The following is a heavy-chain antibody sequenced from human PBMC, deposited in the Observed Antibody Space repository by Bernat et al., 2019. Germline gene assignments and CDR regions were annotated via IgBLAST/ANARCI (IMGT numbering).Heavy chain of an antibody. V-gene: IGHV4-34*01. J-gene: IGHJ4*02. Sequence: HVQLQQWGAGLLKPSETLSLTCAVYGGSFSGYYWSWIRQPPGNGLEWIGEINHSGSTNYNPSLKSRVTISVDTSKNQFSLQLSSVTAADTAVYYCARVSRSVVPAAIAGTRFDYWGQGTLVNVSS. CDR3: ARVSRSVVPAAIAGTRFDY. CDR1: GGSFSGYY. CDR2: INHSGST. D-gene: IGHD2-2*01.